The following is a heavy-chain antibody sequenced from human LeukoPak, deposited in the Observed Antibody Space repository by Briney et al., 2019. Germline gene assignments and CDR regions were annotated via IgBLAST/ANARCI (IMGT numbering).Heavy chain of an antibody. CDR1: GFTVSSNY. CDR2: IYSAGNT. D-gene: IGHD3-22*01. Sequence: GGSPRLSCAASGFTVSSNYMSWVRQAPGKGLEWVSVIYSAGNTYYADSVQGRFTMSRENPENTLYLQMNSLRAEDTAVYYCARAHDRGYYYGFDYWGQGTLVTVSS. J-gene: IGHJ4*02. CDR3: ARAHDRGYYYGFDY. V-gene: IGHV3-66*01.